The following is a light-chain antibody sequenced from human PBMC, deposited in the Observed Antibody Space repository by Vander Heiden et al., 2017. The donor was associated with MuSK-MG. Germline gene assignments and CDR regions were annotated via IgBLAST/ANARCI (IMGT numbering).Light chain of an antibody. V-gene: IGLV2-14*01. Sequence: SALTQPASVSGSPGQSITISCPGTSSDVGGYNDVSWSQQHPGKAPKLMIYDVSNRPSGVSNRFSGSKSGNTASLTISGLQAEDEADYYCSSYTSSSTLVVFGGGTKLTVL. CDR1: SSDVGGYND. J-gene: IGLJ2*01. CDR2: DVS. CDR3: SSYTSSSTLVV.